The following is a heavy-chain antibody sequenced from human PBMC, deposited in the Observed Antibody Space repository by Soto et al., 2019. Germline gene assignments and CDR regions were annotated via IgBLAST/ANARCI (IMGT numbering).Heavy chain of an antibody. Sequence: SVKVSCKASEFTFTSSAVQWVRQARGQRLEWIAWIVVGSGETNYAQKFQGRVTITRDMSTSTVYMELTSLRSDDTAVYYCAADPFCTNSICYKDFHYWG. D-gene: IGHD2-8*01. J-gene: IGHJ1*01. CDR1: EFTFTSSA. CDR3: AADPFCTNSICYKDFHY. V-gene: IGHV1-58*01. CDR2: IVVGSGET.